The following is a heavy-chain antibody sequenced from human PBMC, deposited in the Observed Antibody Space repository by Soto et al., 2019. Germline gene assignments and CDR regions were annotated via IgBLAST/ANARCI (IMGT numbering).Heavy chain of an antibody. CDR3: ARGRIAVAGTFDY. CDR1: GGTFSSYA. J-gene: IGHJ4*02. D-gene: IGHD6-19*01. CDR2: IIPIFGTA. Sequence: SVKVSCKASGGTFSSYAISWVRQAPGQGLEWMGGIIPIFGTANYAQKFQGRVTITADESTSTAYMELSSLRSEDTAVYYCARGRIAVAGTFDYWGQGTLVTVSS. V-gene: IGHV1-69*13.